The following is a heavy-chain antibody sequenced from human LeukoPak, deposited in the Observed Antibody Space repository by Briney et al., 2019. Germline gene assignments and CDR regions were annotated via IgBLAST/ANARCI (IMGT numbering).Heavy chain of an antibody. Sequence: SETLSLTCTVSGGSISSGGYYWSWIRQHPGKGLEWIGYIYYSGSTYYNPSLKSRVTISVDTSKNQFSLKLSSVTAADTAVYYCARNRRPRHAFDIWGQGTMVTVSS. J-gene: IGHJ3*02. V-gene: IGHV4-31*03. D-gene: IGHD6-6*01. CDR3: ARNRRPRHAFDI. CDR1: GGSISSGGYY. CDR2: IYYSGST.